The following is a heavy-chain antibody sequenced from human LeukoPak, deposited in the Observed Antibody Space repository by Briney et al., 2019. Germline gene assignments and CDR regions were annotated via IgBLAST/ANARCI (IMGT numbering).Heavy chain of an antibody. J-gene: IGHJ4*02. CDR1: GYPFSDYY. Sequence: ASVKVSCKTSGYPFSDYYIHWIRQASGQGLESMGWINPKNGDTKYAQRSQGRLTISMDTSIDTVYMELSSLRYDDTAVYYCARLSVLWGQGTLVTVSS. D-gene: IGHD3-16*02. V-gene: IGHV1-2*02. CDR3: ARLSVL. CDR2: INPKNGDT.